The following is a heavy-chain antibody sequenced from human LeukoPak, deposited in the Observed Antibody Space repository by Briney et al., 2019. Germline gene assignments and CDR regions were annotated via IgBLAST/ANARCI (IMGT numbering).Heavy chain of an antibody. Sequence: PSETLSLTCTVSGGSISNYYWSWIRQPPGKGLEWIGYIYYSGSTYYNPTLKSRVTISVDTSKNQFSLKLSSVTAADTAVYYCASLSGSYYDYWGQGTLVTVSS. D-gene: IGHD1-26*01. CDR3: ASLSGSYYDY. CDR2: IYYSGST. V-gene: IGHV4-59*06. J-gene: IGHJ4*02. CDR1: GGSISNYY.